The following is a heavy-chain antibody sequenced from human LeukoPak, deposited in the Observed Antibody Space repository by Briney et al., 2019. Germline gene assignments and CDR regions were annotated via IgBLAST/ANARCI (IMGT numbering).Heavy chain of an antibody. CDR1: GASIRSGDYY. V-gene: IGHV4-30-2*01. CDR3: ARGTERASWFDP. J-gene: IGHJ5*02. CDR2: IYHSGST. D-gene: IGHD1-1*01. Sequence: SQTLSLTCTVSGASIRSGDYYWSWIRQPPGKGLEWIGYIYHSGSTYYSPSLKSRVTISVDRSKNQFSLKLSSVTAADTAVYYCARGTERASWFDPWGQGTLVTVSS.